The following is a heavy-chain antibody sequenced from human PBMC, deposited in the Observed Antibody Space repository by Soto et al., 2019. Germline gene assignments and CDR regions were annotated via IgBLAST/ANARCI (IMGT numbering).Heavy chain of an antibody. Sequence: SETLSLTCTVSGGSISSSSYYWVWIRQPPGKGLEWIGSIYYSGTTYYNPSLKSRVTISVDTSKNQFSLKLRSVTAADTAVYYCARQSPDYLGSVGWFDPWGQGTLVTVS. CDR2: IYYSGTT. CDR3: ARQSPDYLGSVGWFDP. J-gene: IGHJ5*02. D-gene: IGHD1-26*01. V-gene: IGHV4-39*01. CDR1: GGSISSSSYY.